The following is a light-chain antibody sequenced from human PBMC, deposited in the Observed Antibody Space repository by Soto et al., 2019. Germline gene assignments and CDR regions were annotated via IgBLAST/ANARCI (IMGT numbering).Light chain of an antibody. V-gene: IGKV1-39*01. CDR2: AAS. J-gene: IGKJ1*01. Sequence: DIQMTQSPSSLSASVGDRVTITCRASQRISTYLHWYQQKPGKAPKLLIYAASSLQSGVPSGFSGSDSGTEFTLTISSLHPEDYATYHCQQSYSTPPTFGQGIKVEIK. CDR3: QQSYSTPPT. CDR1: QRISTY.